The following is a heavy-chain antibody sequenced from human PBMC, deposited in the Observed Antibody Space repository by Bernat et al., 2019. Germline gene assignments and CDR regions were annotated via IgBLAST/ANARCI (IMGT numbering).Heavy chain of an antibody. Sequence: EVQLVESGVGVVRPGGSLRLSCAASGFTFDDYGMSWVRQAPGKGLEWVSGINWNGGSTGYADSVKGRFTISRDNAKNSLYLQMNSLRDEDTALYYCARGRYYDSSGLKWFDPWGQGTLVTVSS. J-gene: IGHJ5*02. D-gene: IGHD3-22*01. V-gene: IGHV3-20*04. CDR3: ARGRYYDSSGLKWFDP. CDR1: GFTFDDYG. CDR2: INWNGGST.